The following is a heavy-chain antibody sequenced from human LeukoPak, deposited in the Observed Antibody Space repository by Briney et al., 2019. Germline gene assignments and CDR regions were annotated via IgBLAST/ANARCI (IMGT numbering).Heavy chain of an antibody. CDR1: GYTFTSYY. Sequence: ASVKVSCKESGYTFTSYYMHWVRQAPGQGLEWMGIINPSGGSTSYAQKFQGRVTLTRDTSTSTVYMELSSLRSEDTAVYYCARARWLVFNWFDPWGQGTLVTVSS. D-gene: IGHD6-19*01. J-gene: IGHJ5*02. V-gene: IGHV1-46*01. CDR2: INPSGGST. CDR3: ARARWLVFNWFDP.